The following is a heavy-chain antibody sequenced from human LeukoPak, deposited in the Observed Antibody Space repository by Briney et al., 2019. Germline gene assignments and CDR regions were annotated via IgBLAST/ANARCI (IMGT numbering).Heavy chain of an antibody. D-gene: IGHD3-10*01. J-gene: IGHJ4*02. CDR1: GGSFSGYY. V-gene: IGHV4-34*01. CDR3: ARGLKGPYGSGSYLFDY. Sequence: PSETLSLTCAVSGGSFSGYYWSWIRQPPGKGLEWIGEINHSGSTNYNPSLKSRVTISVDTSKNQFSLKLSSVTAADTAVYYCARGLKGPYGSGSYLFDYWGQGTLATVSS. CDR2: INHSGST.